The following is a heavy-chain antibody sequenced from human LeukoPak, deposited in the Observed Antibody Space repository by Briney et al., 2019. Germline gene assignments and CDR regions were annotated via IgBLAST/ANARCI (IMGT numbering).Heavy chain of an antibody. V-gene: IGHV4-31*03. D-gene: IGHD5-24*01. CDR1: GGSISSGGYY. J-gene: IGHJ4*02. CDR2: IYYSGSA. Sequence: SQTLSLTCTVSGGSISSGGYYWSWIRQHPGKGLEWIGYIYYSGSAYYNPSLKSRVTISVDTSKNQFSLKLSSVTAADTAVYYRARGGEVREMTTWGQGTLVTVSS. CDR3: ARGGEVREMTT.